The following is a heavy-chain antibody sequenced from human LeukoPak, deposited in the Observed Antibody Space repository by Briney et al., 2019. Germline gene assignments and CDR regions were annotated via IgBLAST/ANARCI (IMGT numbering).Heavy chain of an antibody. Sequence: ASVKVSCKASGGTLSSYAISWVRQAPGQGLEWMGGIIPIFGTANYAQKFQGRVTITADESTSTAYMELSSLRSEDTAVYYCARRPRYCSSTSCYTFDYWGQGTLVTVSS. CDR1: GGTLSSYA. D-gene: IGHD2-2*02. CDR2: IIPIFGTA. J-gene: IGHJ4*02. CDR3: ARRPRYCSSTSCYTFDY. V-gene: IGHV1-69*13.